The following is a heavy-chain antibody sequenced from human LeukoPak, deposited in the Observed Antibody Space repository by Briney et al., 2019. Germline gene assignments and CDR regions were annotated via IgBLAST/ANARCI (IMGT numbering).Heavy chain of an antibody. CDR3: AKGYYDILTGFDS. V-gene: IGHV3-23*01. J-gene: IGHJ5*01. CDR2: ISDSGGST. Sequence: GGSLRLSCAASGFTFSSYAMNWVRQALGKGLEWVSGISDSGGSTYYADSVKGRFTISRDSSKNTLYLQMNSLRAEDTAVYYCAKGYYDILTGFDSWGQGTLVTVSS. CDR1: GFTFSSYA. D-gene: IGHD3-9*01.